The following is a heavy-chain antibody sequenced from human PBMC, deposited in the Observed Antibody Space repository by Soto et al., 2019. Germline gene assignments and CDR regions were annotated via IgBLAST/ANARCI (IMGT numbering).Heavy chain of an antibody. CDR1: GGSLSSDY. Sequence: SETLSLTCTVSGGSLSSDYWGWIRQPPGKGLEWIGYIYSTGNTNHNPSLRSRVTMSVDTSKNQFSLKLTSVTATDTAVYYCTIGNTGWRFDPWRQGTLVTVSS. D-gene: IGHD2-15*01. CDR2: IYSTGNT. CDR3: TIGNTGWRFDP. V-gene: IGHV4-59*01. J-gene: IGHJ5*02.